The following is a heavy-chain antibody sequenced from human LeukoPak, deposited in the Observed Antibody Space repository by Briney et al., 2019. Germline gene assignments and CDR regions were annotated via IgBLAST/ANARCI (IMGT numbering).Heavy chain of an antibody. J-gene: IGHJ2*01. V-gene: IGHV4-59*01. CDR1: GGSISSYY. Sequence: PSETLSLTCTVSGGSISSYYWSWIRQPSGKGLEWIGYIYYSGSTNYNPSLKSRVTISVDTSKNQFSLKLSSVTAADTAVYYCAELSPGSYFDLWGRGTLVTVSS. CDR3: AELSPGSYFDL. D-gene: IGHD3-10*01. CDR2: IYYSGST.